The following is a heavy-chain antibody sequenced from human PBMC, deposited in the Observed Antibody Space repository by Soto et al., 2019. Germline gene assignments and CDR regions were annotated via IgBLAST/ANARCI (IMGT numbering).Heavy chain of an antibody. J-gene: IGHJ5*02. V-gene: IGHV4-30-2*01. D-gene: IGHD1-7*01. CDR1: GGSISSGGYA. CDR3: ARDSLTGNYFDP. Sequence: QMRLQESGSGLVKPSQTLSLTCAVSGGSISSGGYAWNWIRQPPGKGLEWIGYIYHSGYTSYNPSRXNXXTISVDKSKNQFSLTLSFVTAADTAVYYCARDSLTGNYFDPWGQGTLVTVSS. CDR2: IYHSGYT.